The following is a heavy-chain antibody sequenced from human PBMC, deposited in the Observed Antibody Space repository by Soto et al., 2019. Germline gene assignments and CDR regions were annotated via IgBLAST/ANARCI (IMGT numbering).Heavy chain of an antibody. J-gene: IGHJ4*02. CDR3: ARERATVVTPGHD. CDR1: GGSFSGYY. Sequence: QVQLQQWGAGLLKPSETLSLTCAVYGGSFSGYYWSWIRQPPGKGLEWIGEINHRARTNYNPSLNTRVTTSVDTSKTQFALKLSSVTAADTAVYYCARERATVVTPGHDWGRGTLVTVSS. D-gene: IGHD4-17*01. V-gene: IGHV4-34*01. CDR2: INHRART.